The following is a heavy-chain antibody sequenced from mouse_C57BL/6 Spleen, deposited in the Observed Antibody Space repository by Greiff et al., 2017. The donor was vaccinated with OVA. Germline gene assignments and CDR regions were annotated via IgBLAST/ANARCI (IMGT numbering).Heavy chain of an antibody. Sequence: VQLQQSGPGLVKPSQSLSLTCSVPGYSITSGYYWNWIRQFPGNKLEWMGYISYDGSNNYNPSLKNRISITRDTSKNQFFLKLNSVTTEDTATYYCARDYYGTGYWGQGTTLTVSS. D-gene: IGHD1-1*01. CDR1: GYSITSGYY. V-gene: IGHV3-6*01. CDR2: ISYDGSN. CDR3: ARDYYGTGY. J-gene: IGHJ2*01.